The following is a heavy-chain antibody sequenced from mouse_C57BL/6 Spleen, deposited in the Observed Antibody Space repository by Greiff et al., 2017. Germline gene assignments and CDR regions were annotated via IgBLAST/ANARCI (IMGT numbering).Heavy chain of an antibody. CDR1: GYTFTDYE. D-gene: IGHD2-4*01. CDR2: IDPETGGT. CDR3: TGDYGWFAY. J-gene: IGHJ3*01. Sequence: QVHVKQSGAELVRPGASVTLSCKASGYTFTDYEMHWVKQTPVHGLEWIGAIDPETGGTAYNQKFKGKAILTADKSSSTAYMELRSLTSEDSAVYYCTGDYGWFAYWGQGTLVTVSA. V-gene: IGHV1-15*01.